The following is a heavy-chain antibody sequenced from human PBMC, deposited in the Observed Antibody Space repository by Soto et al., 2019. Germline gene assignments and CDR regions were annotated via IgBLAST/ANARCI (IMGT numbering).Heavy chain of an antibody. CDR2: LSGSGTST. D-gene: IGHD2-15*01. CDR3: ANFPSCSSSTCLDY. J-gene: IGHJ4*02. Sequence: PGGSLRLSCAASGFSFVNYAMNWVRQAPGKGLEWVSGLSGSGTSTYYADSVKGRFTISRDNAINSLYLQMNSLRPDDTAVYYCANFPSCSSSTCLDYWGRGTLVAVSS. CDR1: GFSFVNYA. V-gene: IGHV3-23*01.